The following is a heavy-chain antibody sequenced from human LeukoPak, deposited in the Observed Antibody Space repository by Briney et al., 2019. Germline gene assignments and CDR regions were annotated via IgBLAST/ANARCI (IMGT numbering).Heavy chain of an antibody. J-gene: IGHJ1*01. Sequence: SGTLSLTCAVFGGSISSNNWWSWVRQPPGKGLEWIGEMYHSGSTNYNPSLKGRVTMSVDKSKNQFSLKLTSVTAADTAVYYCARDVGARLPGYWGQGTLVTVSS. V-gene: IGHV4-4*02. CDR1: GGSISSNNW. CDR3: ARDVGARLPGY. D-gene: IGHD6-6*01. CDR2: MYHSGST.